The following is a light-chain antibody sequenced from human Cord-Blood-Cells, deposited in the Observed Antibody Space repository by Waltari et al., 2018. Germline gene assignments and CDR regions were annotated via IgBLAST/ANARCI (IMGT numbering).Light chain of an antibody. CDR2: KDS. J-gene: IGLJ1*01. V-gene: IGLV3-25*03. CDR3: QSVDSSGTYV. Sequence: SYELTQPPSVSVSPGQTARITCSGDALPKQYAYWYQQKPGQAPVLVIYKDSERPSGIPERFSGSSSGTTVTLTISGVQAEDEADYYCQSVDSSGTYVFGTGTKVTVL. CDR1: ALPKQY.